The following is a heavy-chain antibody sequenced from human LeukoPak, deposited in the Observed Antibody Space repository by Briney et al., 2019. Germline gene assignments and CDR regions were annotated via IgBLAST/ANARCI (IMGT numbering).Heavy chain of an antibody. CDR1: GFTFSSYS. V-gene: IGHV3-21*01. J-gene: IGHJ4*02. CDR2: ISSSSSYI. D-gene: IGHD3-10*01. CDR3: ARDTGSGSYSLFDY. Sequence: GGSLRLSCAASGFTFSSYSMNWVRQAPGKGLEWVSSISSSSSYIYYADSVKGRFTISRDNAKNSLYLQMNSLRAEDTAVYYCARDTGSGSYSLFDYWGQGTLVTVSS.